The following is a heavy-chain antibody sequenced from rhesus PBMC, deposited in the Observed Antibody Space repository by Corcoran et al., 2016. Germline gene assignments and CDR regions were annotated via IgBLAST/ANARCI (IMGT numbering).Heavy chain of an antibody. V-gene: IGHV4-93*02. Sequence: QVQLQESGPAVVKPSETLSLTCAVSGGPISSTKWWTWNRQSPGKGQEWIGGIYGSCGSTEYNPSLKSRVTISKYTSKNQFSLKLSSVTASDTAVYYCARHTVVDVWGRGVLVTVSS. CDR3: ARHTVVDV. D-gene: IGHD2-21*01. CDR2: IYGSCGST. CDR1: GGPISSTKW. J-gene: IGHJ5-2*02.